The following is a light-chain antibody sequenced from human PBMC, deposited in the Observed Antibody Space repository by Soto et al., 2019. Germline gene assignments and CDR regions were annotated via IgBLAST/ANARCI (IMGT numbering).Light chain of an antibody. Sequence: QSVLTQPPSASGTPGQRVTISCSGGSSNIGSNTVNWYQQLPGTAPKLLIYSDNQRPSGVPDRFSGSKSVTSASLAISGLQSEDEADYYCAAWDDSLNGWVFGGGTKVTVL. V-gene: IGLV1-44*01. CDR1: SSNIGSNT. CDR3: AAWDDSLNGWV. CDR2: SDN. J-gene: IGLJ3*02.